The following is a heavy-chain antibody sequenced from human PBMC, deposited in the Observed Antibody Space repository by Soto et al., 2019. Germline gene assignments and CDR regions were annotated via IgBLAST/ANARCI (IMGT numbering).Heavy chain of an antibody. CDR2: ISSHTTYI. CDR1: GFTFSNYN. D-gene: IGHD2-15*01. Sequence: GGSLRLSCAASGFTFSNYNMEWVRQAPGKRLEWVSSISSHTTYIYYADSVKGRFTISRDNAKNSLYLQMNSLRAEDTALYYCVRGYCSGGSCYPGGSWGQGTLVTVSS. J-gene: IGHJ4*02. V-gene: IGHV3-21*01. CDR3: VRGYCSGGSCYPGGS.